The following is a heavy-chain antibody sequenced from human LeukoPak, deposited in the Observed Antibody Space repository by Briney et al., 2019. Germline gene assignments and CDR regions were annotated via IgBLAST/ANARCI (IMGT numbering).Heavy chain of an antibody. J-gene: IGHJ4*02. D-gene: IGHD2-15*01. CDR1: EYTFIGYD. Sequence: GASVKVSCKASEYTFIGYDINWVRQATGQGLEWMGWMNPNTGNTGYAQKFRGRVTMTRNTSISTASMELRSLTSEDTALYYCARGAPGSYCSGGSCPYFDYWGQGTLVSVSS. CDR3: ARGAPGSYCSGGSCPYFDY. V-gene: IGHV1-8*01. CDR2: MNPNTGNT.